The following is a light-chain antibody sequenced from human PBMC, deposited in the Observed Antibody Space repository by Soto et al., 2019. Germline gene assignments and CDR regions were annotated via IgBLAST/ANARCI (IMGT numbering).Light chain of an antibody. V-gene: IGLV2-8*01. CDR3: SSYAGSNNLV. CDR1: SSDVGGYNS. Sequence: QSALTQPPSASGSPGQSVTIPCTGTSSDVGGYNSVSWYQQHPGKVPKLMIYEVSKRPSGVPDRFSGSKSVNTASLTVSGLQAEDEADYYCSSYAGSNNLVFGGGTQLTV. CDR2: EVS. J-gene: IGLJ2*01.